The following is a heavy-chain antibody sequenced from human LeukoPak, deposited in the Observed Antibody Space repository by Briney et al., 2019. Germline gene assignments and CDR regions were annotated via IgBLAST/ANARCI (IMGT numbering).Heavy chain of an antibody. CDR1: GFTFSSHD. CDR3: AKVKTHWYFDN. Sequence: GGSLRLSCAASGFTFSSHDMSWVRQAPGKGLEWVSAISGSASGGTTYEDSVKGRFTISRDNSKGTMYLQMNSLRAEDTAVYYCAKVKTHWYFDNWGRGTLVTVSS. CDR2: ISGSASGGT. V-gene: IGHV3-23*01. J-gene: IGHJ4*02. D-gene: IGHD1-1*01.